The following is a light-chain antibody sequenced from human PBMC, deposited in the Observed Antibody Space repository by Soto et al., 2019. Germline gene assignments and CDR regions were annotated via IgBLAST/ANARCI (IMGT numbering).Light chain of an antibody. CDR3: ATWDDSPNGPV. V-gene: IGLV1-44*01. Sequence: QSALTQPPSASGTPGQRVTISCSGSSSNIGSNTVNWYQHLPGTAPKLLIYNNNQRPSGVPDRISGSKSGTSASLAISGLQSEDEADYYCATWDDSPNGPVFGGGTKLTVL. J-gene: IGLJ2*01. CDR2: NNN. CDR1: SSNIGSNT.